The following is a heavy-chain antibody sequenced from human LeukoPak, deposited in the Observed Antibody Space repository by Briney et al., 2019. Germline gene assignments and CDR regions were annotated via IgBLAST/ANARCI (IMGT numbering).Heavy chain of an antibody. Sequence: WVRRALGGKVVWGLCIICPGDSDTRYSPSFQGQVNISADKSISTAHLQWSSLKTSDTAMYYCARIVVQRGVDYWGQGTLVTLSS. J-gene: IGHJ4*02. D-gene: IGHD1-26*01. V-gene: IGHV5-51*01. CDR3: ARIVVQRGVDY. CDR2: ICPGDSDT.